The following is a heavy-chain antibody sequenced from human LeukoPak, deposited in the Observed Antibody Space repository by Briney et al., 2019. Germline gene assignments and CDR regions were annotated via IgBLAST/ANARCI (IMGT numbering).Heavy chain of an antibody. CDR2: MNPYSGDT. CDR3: ARTYYYDSGSEDNWFDP. J-gene: IGHJ5*02. D-gene: IGHD3-10*01. V-gene: IGHV1-8*01. CDR1: GYTFPNYD. Sequence: ASVKVSCKASGYTFPNYDINWVRQASGQGLEWVGWMNPYSGDTGHAQKFQGRVTMTRNTSISTAYMELSSLRSEDTAVYYCARTYYYDSGSEDNWFDPWGQGTLVTVSS.